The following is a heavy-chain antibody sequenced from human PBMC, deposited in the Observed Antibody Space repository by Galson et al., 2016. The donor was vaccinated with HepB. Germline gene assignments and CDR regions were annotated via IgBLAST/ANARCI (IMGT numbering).Heavy chain of an antibody. V-gene: IGHV3-7*01. Sequence: FLRLCCAASGFTFNAHWMNWVRQALGKGREWVANIRGDGIVSSYAGSVRGRFTISRDNAKDSVYLQMNGLRVDETAVYYCSREMTGSYFDWGQGTLVTVSS. CDR3: SREMTGSYFD. CDR1: GFTFNAHW. CDR2: IRGDGIVS. D-gene: IGHD3-10*01. J-gene: IGHJ4*02.